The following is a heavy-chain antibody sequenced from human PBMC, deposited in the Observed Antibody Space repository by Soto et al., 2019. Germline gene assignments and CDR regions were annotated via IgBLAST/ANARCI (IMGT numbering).Heavy chain of an antibody. CDR1: GYSISSGYY. D-gene: IGHD1-20*01. CDR3: AREEYNWKAPFDP. V-gene: IGHV4-38-2*02. Sequence: SETLSLTCSVSGYSISSGYYWGWIRQPPGKGLEWIGCVYHSGSTFYNPSLKSRVTISVDTSKNQFSLELTSVTAADTAVYYCAREEYNWKAPFDPWGQGTLVTVSS. J-gene: IGHJ5*02. CDR2: VYHSGST.